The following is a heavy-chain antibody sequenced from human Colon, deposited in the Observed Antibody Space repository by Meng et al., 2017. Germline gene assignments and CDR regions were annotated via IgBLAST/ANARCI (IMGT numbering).Heavy chain of an antibody. CDR1: GFTSSSHW. V-gene: IGHV3-7*01. J-gene: IGHJ4*02. CDR3: ERWTAAAGRSTDY. Sequence: GGSLRLSCAASGFTSSSHWMTWVRQAPGKGLEWVANIKQDGGEEYYVDSVKGRLTISRDNGKNSLYLQINSMRAEDTAVYYRERWTAAAGRSTDYWAQGTLVTVSS. CDR2: IKQDGGEE. D-gene: IGHD6-13*01.